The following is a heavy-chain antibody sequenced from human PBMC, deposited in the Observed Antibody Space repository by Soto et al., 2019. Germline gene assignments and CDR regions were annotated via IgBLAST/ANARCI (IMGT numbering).Heavy chain of an antibody. Sequence: QVQLQESGPGLVKPSQTLSLTCTVSGGSISSGDYYWSWIRQPPGKGLEWIGYIYYSGSTYYNPSLKSRVTISVDTSKNQFSLKLSSVTAADKAVYYCARDNILGILYGGMDVWGQGTTVTVSS. D-gene: IGHD3-3*01. V-gene: IGHV4-30-4*01. CDR3: ARDNILGILYGGMDV. J-gene: IGHJ6*02. CDR2: IYYSGST. CDR1: GGSISSGDYY.